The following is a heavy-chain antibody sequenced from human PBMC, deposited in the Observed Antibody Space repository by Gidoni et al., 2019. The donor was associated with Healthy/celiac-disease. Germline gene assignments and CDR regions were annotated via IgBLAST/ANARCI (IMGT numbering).Heavy chain of an antibody. D-gene: IGHD3-22*01. J-gene: IGHJ4*02. CDR2: IYYSGST. CDR3: ARARDYYDSSGYYPPPNFDY. V-gene: IGHV4-59*01. Sequence: QVQLQESGPGLVKPSETLSLTCTVSGGSISSYYWSWIRQPPGKGLEWIGYIYYSGSTNYNPSLKSRVTISVDTSKNQFSLKLSSVTAADTAVYYCARARDYYDSSGYYPPPNFDYWGQGTLVTVSS. CDR1: GGSISSYY.